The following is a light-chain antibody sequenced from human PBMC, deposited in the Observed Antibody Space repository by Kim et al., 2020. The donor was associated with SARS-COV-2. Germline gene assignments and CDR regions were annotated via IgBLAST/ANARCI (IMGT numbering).Light chain of an antibody. J-gene: IGLJ3*02. CDR2: NTK. Sequence: GGTVTLTCGSSTGSVTDGHYPSWFQQKPGQAPRTLIYNTKKKNSWTHARFSGSLLGGKAALTLSGAQPEDEADYYCCLSYSGVYWVFGGGTQLTVL. CDR1: TGSVTDGHY. V-gene: IGLV7-46*01. CDR3: CLSYSGVYWV.